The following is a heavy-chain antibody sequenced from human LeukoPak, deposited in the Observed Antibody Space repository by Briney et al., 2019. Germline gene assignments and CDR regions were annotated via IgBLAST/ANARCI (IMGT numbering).Heavy chain of an antibody. V-gene: IGHV3-9*01. CDR2: ISWNSGSI. CDR3: AKDPSYYDYVWGSYRPTYFDY. J-gene: IGHJ4*02. Sequence: GRSLRLSCAASGFTFSSYAMPWVRQAPGKGLEWVSGISWNSGSIGYADSVKGRFTISRDNAKNSLYLQMNSLRAEDTALYYCAKDPSYYDYVWGSYRPTYFDYWGQGTLVTVSS. CDR1: GFTFSSYA. D-gene: IGHD3-16*02.